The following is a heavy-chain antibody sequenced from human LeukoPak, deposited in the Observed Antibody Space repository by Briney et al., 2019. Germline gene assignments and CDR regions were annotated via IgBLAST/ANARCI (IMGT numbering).Heavy chain of an antibody. CDR1: GFPFSSYW. J-gene: IGHJ4*02. D-gene: IGHD3-10*01. V-gene: IGHV3-7*01. Sequence: GGSLRLSRAASGFPFSSYWMNWVRQAPGKGLEWVANIKQDGSEKYYVDSVKGRFTISRDNAKNSLYLQMNSLRAEDTAVYYCARDLVNRGSGSYFDYWGQGALVTVSS. CDR2: IKQDGSEK. CDR3: ARDLVNRGSGSYFDY.